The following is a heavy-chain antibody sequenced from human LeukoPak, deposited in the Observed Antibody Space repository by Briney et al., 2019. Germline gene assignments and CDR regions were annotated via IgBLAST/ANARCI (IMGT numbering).Heavy chain of an antibody. V-gene: IGHV4-30-4*08. CDR2: IYYSGST. CDR1: GGSFSSGDYY. Sequence: PSETLSLTCTVSGGSFSSGDYYWNWIRQPPGKGLEWIGYIYYSGSTYYNPSLKSRVTISVDTSKNQFSLKLSSVTAADTAVYYCARSAYCSSTSCFPPYYFDYWGQGTLVTVSS. CDR3: ARSAYCSSTSCFPPYYFDY. D-gene: IGHD2-2*01. J-gene: IGHJ4*02.